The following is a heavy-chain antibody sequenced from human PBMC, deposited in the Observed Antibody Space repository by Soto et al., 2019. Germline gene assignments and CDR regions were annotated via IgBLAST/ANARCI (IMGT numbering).Heavy chain of an antibody. CDR2: ISAYNGNT. V-gene: IGHV1-18*01. Sequence: EASVKVSCKASGYTFTSYGISWVRQAPGQGLEWMGWISAYNGNTNYAQKLQGRVTMTTDTSTSTAYMELRSLRSDDTAVYYCARKQWLALAGYYYYYMDVWGKGTTVTVSS. J-gene: IGHJ6*03. D-gene: IGHD6-19*01. CDR1: GYTFTSYG. CDR3: ARKQWLALAGYYYYYMDV.